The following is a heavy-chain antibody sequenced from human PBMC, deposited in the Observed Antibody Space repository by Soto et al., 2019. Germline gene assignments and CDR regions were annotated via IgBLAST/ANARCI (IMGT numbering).Heavy chain of an antibody. J-gene: IGHJ3*01. V-gene: IGHV3-30*04. CDR2: ISPDGSDT. CDR1: RFTFSSYA. Sequence: LRLSCAGSRFTFSSYAMHWVRQAPGKGLEWVSVISPDGSDTFYAESVKGRFTISRDNSKNTMYVQMNSLRPEDTAIYYCARDGGSPGSYYSAPDLWGQGTMVTVSS. CDR3: ARDGGSPGSYYSAPDL. D-gene: IGHD1-26*01.